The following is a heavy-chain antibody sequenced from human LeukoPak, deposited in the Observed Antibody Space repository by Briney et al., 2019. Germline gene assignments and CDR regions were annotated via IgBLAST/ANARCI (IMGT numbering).Heavy chain of an antibody. CDR3: AREFDYGEVSSDY. V-gene: IGHV3-74*01. J-gene: IGHJ4*02. Sequence: GGSLRLSCAASGFTFSTYWMHWVRQAPGKGLVWVSRINSDGRSTRYADSVKGRFTISRDNAKNTLYLQMNSLRVEDTAVYYCAREFDYGEVSSDYWGQGTLVTVSS. CDR1: GFTFSTYW. D-gene: IGHD4-17*01. CDR2: INSDGRST.